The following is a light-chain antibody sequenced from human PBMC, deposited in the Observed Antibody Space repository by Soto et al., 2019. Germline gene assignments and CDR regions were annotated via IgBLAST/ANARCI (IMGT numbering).Light chain of an antibody. CDR3: SSYTSVSTPSYV. Sequence: QSALTQPASVSGSPGQSITISCTGTSSDVGAYNYVSWYQQHPGKAPKLMIYDVSNRPSGVSNRFSGSKSGNTASLTVSGLQAEDEADYYCSSYTSVSTPSYVFGTGTKVTVL. J-gene: IGLJ1*01. CDR2: DVS. CDR1: SSDVGAYNY. V-gene: IGLV2-14*01.